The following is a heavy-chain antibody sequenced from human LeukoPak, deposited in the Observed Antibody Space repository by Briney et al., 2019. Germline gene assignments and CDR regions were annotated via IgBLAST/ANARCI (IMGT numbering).Heavy chain of an antibody. V-gene: IGHV3-15*01. CDR3: AKEGRGYSYGYTGNWFDP. CDR2: IKSKTDGGTS. D-gene: IGHD5-18*01. J-gene: IGHJ5*02. CDR1: GFTFNNAW. Sequence: GGSLRLSCAASGFTFNNAWMSWVRQAPGKGLEWVGRIKSKTDGGTSDYGAPVKGRFTISRDDSKNTLYLQMNSLKTEDTAVYYCAKEGRGYSYGYTGNWFDPWGQGTLVTVSS.